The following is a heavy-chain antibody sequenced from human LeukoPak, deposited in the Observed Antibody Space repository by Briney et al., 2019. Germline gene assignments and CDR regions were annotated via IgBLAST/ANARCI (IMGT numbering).Heavy chain of an antibody. V-gene: IGHV1-2*02. J-gene: IGHJ6*02. CDR2: INPNSGGT. CDR3: ARGPWIQLWLGGFVTNYYYGMDV. D-gene: IGHD5-18*01. Sequence: ASVEVSCKASGYTFTVYYMHWVRQAPGQGLEWMGWINPNSGGTNYAQKFQGRVTMTRNTSISTAYMELSSLRSEDTAVYYCARGPWIQLWLGGFVTNYYYGMDVWGQGTTVTVSS. CDR1: GYTFTVYY.